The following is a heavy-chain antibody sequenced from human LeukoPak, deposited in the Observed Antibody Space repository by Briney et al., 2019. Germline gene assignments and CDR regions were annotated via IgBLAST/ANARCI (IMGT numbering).Heavy chain of an antibody. CDR3: ATTTIRLGY. CDR2: INPNSGGT. J-gene: IGHJ4*02. V-gene: IGHV1-2*02. Sequence: ASVKVSCKASGYTFTGYYMHWVRQAPGQGLEWMGWINPNSGGTNYAQKFQGRVTISVDTSKNQFSLKLSSVTAADTAVYYCATTTIRLGYWGQGTLVTVSS. D-gene: IGHD1-26*01. CDR1: GYTFTGYY.